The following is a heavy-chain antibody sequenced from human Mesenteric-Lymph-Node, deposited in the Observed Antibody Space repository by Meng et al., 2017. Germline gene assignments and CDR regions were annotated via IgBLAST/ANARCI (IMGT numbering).Heavy chain of an antibody. V-gene: IGHV3-30*07. Sequence: GESLKISCAASGFTFSSYAMHWVRQAPGKGLEWVAVISYDGSNKYYADSVKGRFTISRDDAKNTLYLQMNSLRSEDTAVYYCARPYGGYSFDAFDLWGQGTMVT. CDR1: GFTFSSYA. J-gene: IGHJ3*01. D-gene: IGHD4-23*01. CDR2: ISYDGSNK. CDR3: ARPYGGYSFDAFDL.